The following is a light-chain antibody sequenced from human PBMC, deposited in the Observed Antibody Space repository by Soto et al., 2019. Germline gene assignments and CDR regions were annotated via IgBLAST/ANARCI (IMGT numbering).Light chain of an antibody. CDR2: EVS. Sequence: QSALTQSASVSGSPGQSITISCTGTSSDIGGYNYVSWYQQHPGKPPKVMIYEVSNRPSGVSNRFSGSKSGNTASLTISGLQTEDEADYYCTSYTSSNTYVFGTGTKLTVL. CDR1: SSDIGGYNY. CDR3: TSYTSSNTYV. J-gene: IGLJ1*01. V-gene: IGLV2-14*01.